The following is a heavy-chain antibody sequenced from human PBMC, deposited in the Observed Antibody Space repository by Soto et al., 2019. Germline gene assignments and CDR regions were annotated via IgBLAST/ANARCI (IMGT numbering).Heavy chain of an antibody. Sequence: GGSLRLSCAASGFTFSSYAMSWVRQAPGKGLEWVSAISGSGGSTYYADSVKGRFTISRDNSKNTLYLQMNSLRAEDTAVYYCAKDAPVRYCSSTSCDDDGLGAFDIWGQGTMVTVSS. V-gene: IGHV3-23*01. CDR1: GFTFSSYA. D-gene: IGHD2-2*01. CDR3: AKDAPVRYCSSTSCDDDGLGAFDI. CDR2: ISGSGGST. J-gene: IGHJ3*02.